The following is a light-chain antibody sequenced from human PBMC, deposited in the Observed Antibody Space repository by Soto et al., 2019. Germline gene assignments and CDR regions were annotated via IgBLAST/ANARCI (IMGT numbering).Light chain of an antibody. CDR2: ASS. CDR1: QDVDNNF. V-gene: IGKV3-20*01. CDR3: HQYYSSIT. Sequence: EIVLTQSPGTLSLSPGEGATLSCRASQDVDNNFLAWYQQRPGQAPRLLIYASSRRATGIPDRFSGSGSGTDFTLTISRVGPEDIAAYFCHQYYSSITFGGGTKVEVK. J-gene: IGKJ4*01.